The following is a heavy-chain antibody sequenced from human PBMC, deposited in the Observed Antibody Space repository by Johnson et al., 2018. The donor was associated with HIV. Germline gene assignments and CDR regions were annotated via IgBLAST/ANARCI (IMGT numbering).Heavy chain of an antibody. Sequence: QVLLVESGGGVVRPGGSLRLSCAASGFTFDDYGMSWVRQAPGKGLEWVAFIRYDGSNKYYADSVKGRFTISRDNSKNTLYLQMNSLRAEDTAVYYCARDGGSTRGDAFDIWGQGTMVTVSS. J-gene: IGHJ3*02. D-gene: IGHD1-26*01. CDR1: GFTFDDYG. CDR3: ARDGGSTRGDAFDI. V-gene: IGHV3-30*02. CDR2: IRYDGSNK.